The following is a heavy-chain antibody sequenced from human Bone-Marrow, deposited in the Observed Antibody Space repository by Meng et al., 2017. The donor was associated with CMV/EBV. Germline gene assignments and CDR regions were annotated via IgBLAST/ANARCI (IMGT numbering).Heavy chain of an antibody. CDR3: AKDPHLITNFGVVIKKSPSNYYGMDV. CDR1: GFTFSSYG. Sequence: GGSLRLSCAASGFTFSSYGMHWVRQAPGKGLEWVAFIRYDGSNKNYADSVKGRFTISRDNSKNTLYLQMNSLRAEDTAVYYCAKDPHLITNFGVVIKKSPSNYYGMDVWGQGTTVTVSS. V-gene: IGHV3-30*02. J-gene: IGHJ6*02. D-gene: IGHD3-3*01. CDR2: IRYDGSNK.